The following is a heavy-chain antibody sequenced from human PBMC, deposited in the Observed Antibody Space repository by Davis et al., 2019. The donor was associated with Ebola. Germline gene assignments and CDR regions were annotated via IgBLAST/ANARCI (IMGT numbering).Heavy chain of an antibody. CDR2: IDYRVSK. J-gene: IGHJ5*02. Sequence: SETLSLTCPVSGGSISSYNWTWIRQPPGRGLEWVGSIDYRVSKNYNPSLKSRVTISVDTSKNQFSLKLSSVTAADTAVYYCARHGYDFWSGYYTGRWFDPWGQGTLVTVSS. CDR3: ARHGYDFWSGYYTGRWFDP. V-gene: IGHV4-59*08. D-gene: IGHD3-3*01. CDR1: GGSISSYN.